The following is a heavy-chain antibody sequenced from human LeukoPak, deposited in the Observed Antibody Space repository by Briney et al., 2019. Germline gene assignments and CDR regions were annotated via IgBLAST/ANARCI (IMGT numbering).Heavy chain of an antibody. J-gene: IGHJ4*02. CDR3: ARAPYYYGSGSYARTIDY. CDR1: GFTFSSYS. D-gene: IGHD3-10*01. V-gene: IGHV3-21*01. CDR2: ISSSSSYI. Sequence: GGSLRLSCAASGFTFSSYSMNWVRQAPGKGLEWVSSISSSSSYIYYADSVKGRFTISRDNAKNSLYLQMNSLRAEDTAVYYCARAPYYYGSGSYARTIDYWGQGTLVTVSS.